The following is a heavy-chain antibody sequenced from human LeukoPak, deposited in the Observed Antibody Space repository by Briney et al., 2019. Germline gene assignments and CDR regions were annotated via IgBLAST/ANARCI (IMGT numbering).Heavy chain of an antibody. CDR2: IYYSGST. J-gene: IGHJ5*02. CDR3: ARQGSLSYYWFDP. V-gene: IGHV4-39*01. CDR1: GGSISSSSYC. D-gene: IGHD1-26*01. Sequence: SETLSLTCTVSGGSISSSSYCWGWIRQPPGKGLEWIGSIYYSGSTYYNPSLKSRVTISLDTSKNQFSLKLSSVTAADTAAYYCARQGSLSYYWFDPWGQGTLVTVSS.